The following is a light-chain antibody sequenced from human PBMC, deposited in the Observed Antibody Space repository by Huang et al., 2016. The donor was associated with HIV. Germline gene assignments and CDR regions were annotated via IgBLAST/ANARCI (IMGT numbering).Light chain of an antibody. V-gene: IGKV3-15*01. Sequence: EIVMTQSPATLSASPGERATLSCRTSQSVSTNLAWFQQKPGQAPRLLIYDASSRAAGIPARFSGSGSGREFTLTINSLQSADFAVYHCQHYHTWPRTFGQRTKVEIK. CDR1: QSVSTN. CDR2: DAS. CDR3: QHYHTWPRT. J-gene: IGKJ1*01.